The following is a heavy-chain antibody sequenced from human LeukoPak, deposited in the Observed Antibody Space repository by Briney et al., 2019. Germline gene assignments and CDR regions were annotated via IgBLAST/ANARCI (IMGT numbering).Heavy chain of an antibody. CDR2: ISGSGGST. D-gene: IGHD3-10*01. CDR3: AKEGLLLWFGELLDRYFDY. CDR1: GFTFSSYA. V-gene: IGHV3-23*01. Sequence: GSLRLSCAASGFTFSSYAMSWVRQAPGKGLEWVSAISGSGGSTHYADSVKGRFTISRDNSKNTLYLQMNSLRAEDTAVYYCAKEGLLLWFGELLDRYFDYWGQGTLVTVSS. J-gene: IGHJ4*02.